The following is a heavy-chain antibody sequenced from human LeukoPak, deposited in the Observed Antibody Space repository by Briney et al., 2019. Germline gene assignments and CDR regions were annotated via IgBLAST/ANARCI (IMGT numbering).Heavy chain of an antibody. CDR1: GYTLTELS. Sequence: ASVTVSCTVSGYTLTELSMHWVRQAPGKGLEWMGGFDPEDGETIYAQKFQGRVTMTEDTSTDTAYMELSSLRSEDTAVYYCAVERPIINWFDPWGQGTLVTVSS. V-gene: IGHV1-24*01. J-gene: IGHJ5*02. D-gene: IGHD1-1*01. CDR3: AVERPIINWFDP. CDR2: FDPEDGET.